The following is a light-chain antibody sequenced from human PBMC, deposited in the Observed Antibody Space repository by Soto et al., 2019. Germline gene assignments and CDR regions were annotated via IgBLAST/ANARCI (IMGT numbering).Light chain of an antibody. CDR2: DAS. Sequence: DIQITHSPSSLSASVGDRVTITFQASQNINNYLNWYQQKPGRAPKLLIYDASNLEAGVPSRFRGSGSGKDFTFTISRLQPEDIATYYCQQYENLPNFGQGTRLEIK. CDR3: QQYENLPN. J-gene: IGKJ5*01. CDR1: QNINNY. V-gene: IGKV1-33*01.